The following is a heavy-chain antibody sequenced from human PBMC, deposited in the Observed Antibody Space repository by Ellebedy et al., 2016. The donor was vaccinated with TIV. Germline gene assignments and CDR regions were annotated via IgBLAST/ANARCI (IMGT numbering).Heavy chain of an antibody. J-gene: IGHJ4*03. CDR2: IGTAGDT. Sequence: GESLKISCAASGFTFSSYDMHWVRQGTGKGLEWVSAIGTAGDTYYPGSVKGRFNISRENAKNSLYLQITSLRAEDTAVYYCARVRFGDTAVDYWGQGTLVTVSS. CDR3: ARVRFGDTAVDY. D-gene: IGHD2-21*01. CDR1: GFTFSSYD. V-gene: IGHV3-13*01.